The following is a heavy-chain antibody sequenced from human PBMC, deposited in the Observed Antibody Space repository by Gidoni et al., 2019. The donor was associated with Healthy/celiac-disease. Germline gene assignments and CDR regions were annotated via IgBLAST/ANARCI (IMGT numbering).Heavy chain of an antibody. CDR2: IYPGDSDT. CDR1: GYSFTSYW. Sequence: EVQLVQSGAEVKKPGESLQLSCKGSGYSFTSYWIGWVRQMPGKGLELMGIIYPGDSDTRYSPSFQGQVTISADKSISTAYLQWSSLKASDTAMYYCARSPGIAAADFWFDPWGQGTLVTVSS. D-gene: IGHD6-13*01. CDR3: ARSPGIAAADFWFDP. V-gene: IGHV5-51*01. J-gene: IGHJ5*02.